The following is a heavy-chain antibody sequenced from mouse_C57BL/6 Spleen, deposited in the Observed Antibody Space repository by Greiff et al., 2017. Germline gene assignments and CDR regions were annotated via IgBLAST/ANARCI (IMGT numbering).Heavy chain of an antibody. V-gene: IGHV1-7*01. CDR3: ARGDYGNYGEFAD. Sequence: QVQLQQSGAELAKPGASVKLSCKASGYTFTSYWMHWVKQRPGQGLEWIGYINPSSGYTKYNQKFKDKATLTADKSSSTAYMQLSSLTYEDSAVYYCARGDYGNYGEFADWGQGTLVTVSA. D-gene: IGHD2-1*01. J-gene: IGHJ3*01. CDR1: GYTFTSYW. CDR2: INPSSGYT.